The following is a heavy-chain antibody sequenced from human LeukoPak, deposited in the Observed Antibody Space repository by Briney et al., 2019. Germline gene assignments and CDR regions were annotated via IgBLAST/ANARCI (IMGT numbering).Heavy chain of an antibody. D-gene: IGHD3-22*01. J-gene: IGHJ5*02. Sequence: GGSLRLSCVASGFTFSSYAMSWVRQAPGKGLEWVSAISGSGGRTYYADSVKGRFTISRENSKKTLYLQMNSPRAEDTAVYYCAKSITMIVVVMAAWGQGTLVTVSS. CDR2: ISGSGGRT. V-gene: IGHV3-23*01. CDR3: AKSITMIVVVMAA. CDR1: GFTFSSYA.